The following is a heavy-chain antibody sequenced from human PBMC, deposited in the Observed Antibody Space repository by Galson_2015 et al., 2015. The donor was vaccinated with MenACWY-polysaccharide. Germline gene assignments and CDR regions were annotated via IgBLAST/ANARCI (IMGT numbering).Heavy chain of an antibody. CDR2: ISYDGGTK. V-gene: IGHV3-30*03. CDR1: GVTFSNYG. Sequence: SLRLSCAASGVTFSNYGMHWVRQAPGKGLEWVAVISYDGGTKYYADSVKGRFTISRDKSRNTFYLQMDSLRPEDTAVYFCAREGDTYRSGRYGSWGQGTLVTVSS. J-gene: IGHJ4*02. CDR3: AREGDTYRSGRYGS. D-gene: IGHD6-13*01.